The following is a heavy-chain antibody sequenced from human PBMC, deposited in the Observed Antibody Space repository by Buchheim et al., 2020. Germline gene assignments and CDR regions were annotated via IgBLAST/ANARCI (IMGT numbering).Heavy chain of an antibody. CDR2: INPNSGNT. CDR1: GYTFTGYY. Sequence: QVQLVQSGAEVKKPGASVKVSCKASGYTFTGYYMHWVRQAPGQGLEWMGWINPNSGNTGYAQKFQGRVTMTRNTSISTAYMELSSLRSEDTAVYYCVFGSGYDSLPFDYWGQGTL. D-gene: IGHD5-12*01. J-gene: IGHJ4*02. V-gene: IGHV1-8*02. CDR3: VFGSGYDSLPFDY.